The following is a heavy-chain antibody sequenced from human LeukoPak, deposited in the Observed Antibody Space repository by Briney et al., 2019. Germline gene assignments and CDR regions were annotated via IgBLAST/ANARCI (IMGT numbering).Heavy chain of an antibody. Sequence: GGSLRLSCAASGFTFSNYEMNWVRQAPGKGLEWVSYIGSSDTNIYYADSVKGRLTISRDNARNSLYLQMNSLRAEDTAVYYCARDSSGYYSPFDYWGQGTLVSVSS. J-gene: IGHJ4*02. CDR1: GFTFSNYE. D-gene: IGHD3-22*01. CDR2: IGSSDTNI. V-gene: IGHV3-48*03. CDR3: ARDSSGYYSPFDY.